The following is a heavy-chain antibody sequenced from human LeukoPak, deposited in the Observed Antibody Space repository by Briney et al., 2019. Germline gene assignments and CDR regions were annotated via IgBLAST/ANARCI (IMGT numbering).Heavy chain of an antibody. V-gene: IGHV4-4*07. CDR2: IYTSGST. CDR1: GGSISSYY. D-gene: IGHD3-16*02. CDR3: AREITFGGVIVNDY. J-gene: IGHJ4*02. Sequence: PSETLSLTCTVSGGSISSYYWSWLRQPAGKGLEWIGRIYTSGSTNYNPSLKSRVTMSVDTSKNQFSLKLSSVTAADTAVYYCAREITFGGVIVNDYWGQGTLVTVSS.